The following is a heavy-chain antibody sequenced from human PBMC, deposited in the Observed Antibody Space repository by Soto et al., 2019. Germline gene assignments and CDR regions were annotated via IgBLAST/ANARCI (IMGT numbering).Heavy chain of an antibody. J-gene: IGHJ4*02. V-gene: IGHV5-51*01. D-gene: IGHD3-22*01. CDR1: GYSFTSYW. CDR2: IYPGDSDT. Sequence: GESLKISCKGSGYSFTSYWIGWVRQMTGKGLEWMGIIYPGDSDTRYSPSFQGQVTISADKSISTAYLQWSSLKASDTAMYYCARHFSKTHHPQCYDSRGYDYWGKGTLDTVSS. CDR3: ARHFSKTHHPQCYDSRGYDY.